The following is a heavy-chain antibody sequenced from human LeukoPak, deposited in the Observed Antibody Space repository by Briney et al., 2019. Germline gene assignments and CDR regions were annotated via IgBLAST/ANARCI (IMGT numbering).Heavy chain of an antibody. J-gene: IGHJ5*02. CDR2: ISAYNGNT. CDR1: GYTFTSYG. Sequence: GASVKVSCKASGYTFTSYGISWVRQAPGQGLEWMGWISAYNGNTNYAQKLQGRVTMTTDTSTSTAYMELRSLRSDDTAVYYCARTPRDSGYDLSFWFDPWGQGTLVTVSS. D-gene: IGHD5-12*01. CDR3: ARTPRDSGYDLSFWFDP. V-gene: IGHV1-18*01.